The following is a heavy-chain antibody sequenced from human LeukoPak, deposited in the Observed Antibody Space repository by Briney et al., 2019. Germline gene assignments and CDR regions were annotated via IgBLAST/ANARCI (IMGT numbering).Heavy chain of an antibody. J-gene: IGHJ5*02. D-gene: IGHD3-10*01. Sequence: SETLSLTCTVSAGSISSSSYYCGWLRQPAGKGLEWIGRIYTSGSTNYNPSLKSRVTISVDTSKNQFSLKLSSVTAADTAVYYCARDQLYYYGSGSPANWFDPWGQGTLVTVSS. CDR2: IYTSGST. CDR3: ARDQLYYYGSGSPANWFDP. CDR1: AGSISSSSYY. V-gene: IGHV4-61*02.